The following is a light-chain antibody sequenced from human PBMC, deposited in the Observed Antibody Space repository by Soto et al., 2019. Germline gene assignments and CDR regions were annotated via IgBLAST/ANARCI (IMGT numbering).Light chain of an antibody. J-gene: IGLJ3*02. CDR1: SSDVGAYNY. Sequence: QSALTQPASVSGSPGQSITISCTGTSSDVGAYNYVSWYQQQPDKAPKLMISEVSNRPSGVSNRFSVSKSGNTSSLTISGLQADDEADYYCCSYTTTRTWVFGGGTKLTVL. V-gene: IGLV2-14*01. CDR2: EVS. CDR3: CSYTTTRTWV.